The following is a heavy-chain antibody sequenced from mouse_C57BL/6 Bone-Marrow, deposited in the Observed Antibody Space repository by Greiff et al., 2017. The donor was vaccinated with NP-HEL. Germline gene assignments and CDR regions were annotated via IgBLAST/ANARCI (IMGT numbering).Heavy chain of an antibody. CDR2: IDPENGDT. D-gene: IGHD1-1*01. V-gene: IGHV14-4*01. Sequence: EVQLQQSGAELVRPGASVKLSCTASGFNIKDDYMHWVKQRPEQGLEWIGWIDPENGDTEYASKFQGKATITADTSSNTAYLQLSSLTSEDAADYYGTTVDYGSSYDAYWGQGTLVTVSA. CDR1: GFNIKDDY. J-gene: IGHJ3*01. CDR3: TTVDYGSSYDAY.